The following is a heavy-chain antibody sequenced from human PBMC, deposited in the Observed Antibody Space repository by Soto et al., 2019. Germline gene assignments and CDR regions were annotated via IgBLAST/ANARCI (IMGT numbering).Heavy chain of an antibody. CDR1: GFTFSSYA. CDR2: ISYDGSNK. D-gene: IGHD2-15*01. CDR3: ARDGERILHYYYHGMDV. J-gene: IGHJ6*02. Sequence: GGSLRLSCAASGFTFSSYAMHWVRQAPGKGLEWVAVISYDGSNKYYADSVKGRFTISRDNSKNTLYLQMNSLRAEDTAVYYCARDGERILHYYYHGMDVWGQGTTVTVSS. V-gene: IGHV3-30-3*01.